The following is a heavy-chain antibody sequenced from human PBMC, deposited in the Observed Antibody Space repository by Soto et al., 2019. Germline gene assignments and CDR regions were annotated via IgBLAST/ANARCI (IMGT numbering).Heavy chain of an antibody. D-gene: IGHD3-22*01. V-gene: IGHV1-2*04. CDR1: GYTFTGYY. J-gene: IGHJ4*02. CDR2: INPNSGGT. CDR3: ARELNDSSGYCDY. Sequence: ASVKVSCKASGYTFTGYYMHWVRQAPGQGLEWMGWINPNSGGTNYAQKFQGWVTMTRDTSISTAYMELSSLRSEDTAVYYCARELNDSSGYCDYWGQGTLVTVSS.